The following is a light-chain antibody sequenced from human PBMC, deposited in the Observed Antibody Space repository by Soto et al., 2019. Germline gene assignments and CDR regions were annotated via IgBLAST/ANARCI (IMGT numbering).Light chain of an antibody. J-gene: IGKJ4*01. CDR3: QQYNNLPLT. Sequence: EIVMTQSPATLSVSPGERPTLSCRASQSLSSNLAWYQQKSGQAPRLLIYGASTRATGIPARFSGSGSGTEFTLTISSLQSEDFAVYYCQQYNNLPLTFGGGTKVEIK. CDR2: GAS. CDR1: QSLSSN. V-gene: IGKV3-15*01.